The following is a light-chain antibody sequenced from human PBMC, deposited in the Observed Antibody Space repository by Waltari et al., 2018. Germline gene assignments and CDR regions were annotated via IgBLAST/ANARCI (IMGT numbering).Light chain of an antibody. CDR3: CSYGGPSSWV. Sequence: QSALTQPASMSGSPGQSITVSCTGTSSDIGNYDLVSWYQQFPGKAPKLIIYECTERHSWISSRFSGSKSGNTAFLTISGLQAEDEADYHCCSYGGPSSWVFGGGTKLTVL. CDR1: SSDIGNYDL. V-gene: IGLV2-23*01. J-gene: IGLJ3*02. CDR2: ECT.